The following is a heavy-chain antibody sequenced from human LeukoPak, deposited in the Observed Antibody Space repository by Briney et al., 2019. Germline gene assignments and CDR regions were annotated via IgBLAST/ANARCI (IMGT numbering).Heavy chain of an antibody. CDR1: GFTFSSYA. CDR2: ISGSGGST. CDR3: AKDEDIVVVPAPFDY. J-gene: IGHJ4*02. Sequence: GGSLRLSCAASGFTFSSYAMSWVRQAPGKGLEWVSAISGSGGSTYYADSVKGRFTISRDNSKNTLYLQMNSLGAEDTAVYYCAKDEDIVVVPAPFDYWGQGTLVTVSS. D-gene: IGHD2-2*01. V-gene: IGHV3-23*01.